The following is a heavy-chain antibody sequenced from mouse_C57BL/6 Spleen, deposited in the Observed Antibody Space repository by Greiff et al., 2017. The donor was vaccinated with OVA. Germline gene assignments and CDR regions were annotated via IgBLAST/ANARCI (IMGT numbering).Heavy chain of an antibody. CDR3: ARWSDYYDSSYWYFYV. J-gene: IGHJ1*03. Sequence: QVQLQQSGAELARPGASVKLSCKASGYTFTSYGISWVKQRTGQGLEWIGEIYPRSGNTDYTEKFKGKATLTADKSSSTAYMELRRLTFEDSAVYFCARWSDYYDSSYWYFYVWGTGTTVTVSS. CDR1: GYTFTSYG. V-gene: IGHV1-81*01. CDR2: IYPRSGNT. D-gene: IGHD1-1*01.